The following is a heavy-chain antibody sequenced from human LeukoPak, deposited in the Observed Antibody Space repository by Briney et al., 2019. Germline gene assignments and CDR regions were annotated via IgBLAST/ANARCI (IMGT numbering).Heavy chain of an antibody. Sequence: GGSLRLSCGASGFTFSNFGMHCVRQAPGKGLEWVTLIWYDGSNKYYADSVKGRFTISRDNSKNTLYLQMNSPRAEDTAVYYFARPAVGAIYDFDYWGQGTLVTVSS. D-gene: IGHD4/OR15-4a*01. CDR3: ARPAVGAIYDFDY. CDR2: IWYDGSNK. J-gene: IGHJ4*02. V-gene: IGHV3-33*01. CDR1: GFTFSNFG.